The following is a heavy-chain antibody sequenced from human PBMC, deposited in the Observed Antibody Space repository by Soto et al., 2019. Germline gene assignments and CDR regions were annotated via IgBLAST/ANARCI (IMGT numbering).Heavy chain of an antibody. D-gene: IGHD6-13*01. Sequence: GESLKISCKGSGYSFTSYWISWVRQMPGKGLEWMGRIDPSDSYTNYSPSFQGHVTISADKSISTAYLQWSSLKASDTAMYYCARHGAAACPLRYYVMDVWGQGTTVTVSS. J-gene: IGHJ6*02. CDR3: ARHGAAACPLRYYVMDV. CDR2: IDPSDSYT. V-gene: IGHV5-10-1*01. CDR1: GYSFTSYW.